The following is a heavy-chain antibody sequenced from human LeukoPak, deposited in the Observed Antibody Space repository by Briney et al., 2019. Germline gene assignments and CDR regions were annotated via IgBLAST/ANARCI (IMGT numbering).Heavy chain of an antibody. CDR1: GFTFSSYT. D-gene: IGHD6-19*01. CDR2: ITNNGTTI. Sequence: GGSLRLSCAASGFTFSSYTMNWVRQAPGEGLEWVSYITNNGTTIYFADSVKGRFTISRDNAKNSLYLQMNSLRAEDTAIYYCARDQWLAYYYRGRDVWGQGTTVTVSS. J-gene: IGHJ6*02. CDR3: ARDQWLAYYYRGRDV. V-gene: IGHV3-48*03.